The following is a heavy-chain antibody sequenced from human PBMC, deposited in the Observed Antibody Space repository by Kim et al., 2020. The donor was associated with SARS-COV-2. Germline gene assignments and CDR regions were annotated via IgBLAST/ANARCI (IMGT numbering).Heavy chain of an antibody. CDR1: GFTFSSYG. Sequence: GGSLRLSCAASGFTFSSYGMHWVRQAPGKGLEWVAVIWYDGSNKYYADSVKGRFTISRDNSKNTLYLQMNSLRAEDTAVYYCARDSNYYDSSGDLDYWGQVTLVTVSS. J-gene: IGHJ4*02. D-gene: IGHD3-22*01. CDR3: ARDSNYYDSSGDLDY. V-gene: IGHV3-33*01. CDR2: IWYDGSNK.